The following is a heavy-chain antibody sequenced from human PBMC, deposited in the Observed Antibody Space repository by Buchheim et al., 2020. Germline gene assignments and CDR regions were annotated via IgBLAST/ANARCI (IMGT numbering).Heavy chain of an antibody. CDR3: ARVVAAAGRGGGDWFDP. V-gene: IGHV1-2*02. J-gene: IGHJ5*02. D-gene: IGHD6-13*01. Sequence: QVQLVQSGAEVKKPGASVKVSCKASGYTFTGYYMHWVRQAPGQGLEWMGWINPNSGGTNYAQKFQGRVTMTRDTSLSTAYMELSRLRSDDTAVYYCARVVAAAGRGGGDWFDPWGQGTL. CDR1: GYTFTGYY. CDR2: INPNSGGT.